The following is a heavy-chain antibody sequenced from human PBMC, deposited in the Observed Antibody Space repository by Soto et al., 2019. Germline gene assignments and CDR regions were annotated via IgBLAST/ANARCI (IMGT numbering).Heavy chain of an antibody. CDR3: ARDGAGYDFWSGPFDY. J-gene: IGHJ4*02. V-gene: IGHV3-64*01. Sequence: GGSLRLSCAASGFTFSSYAMHWVRQAPGKGLEYVSAISSNGGSTYYANSVKGRFTISRDNSKNTLYLQMGSLRAEDMAVYYCARDGAGYDFWSGPFDYWGQGTLVTVSS. D-gene: IGHD3-3*01. CDR2: ISSNGGST. CDR1: GFTFSSYA.